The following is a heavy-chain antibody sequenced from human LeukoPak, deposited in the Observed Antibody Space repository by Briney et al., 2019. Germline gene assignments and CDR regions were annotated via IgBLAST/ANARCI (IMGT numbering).Heavy chain of an antibody. J-gene: IGHJ6*02. Sequence: SETLSLTCTVSGGSISSSSYYWGWIRQPPGKGLEWIGSIYYSGSTYYNPSLKSRVTISVDTSKNQFSLKLSSVTAADTAVYYCASTSSGYYYGSYYYYGMDVWGQGTTVTVSS. D-gene: IGHD3-22*01. V-gene: IGHV4-39*07. CDR1: GGSISSSSYY. CDR3: ASTSSGYYYGSYYYYGMDV. CDR2: IYYSGST.